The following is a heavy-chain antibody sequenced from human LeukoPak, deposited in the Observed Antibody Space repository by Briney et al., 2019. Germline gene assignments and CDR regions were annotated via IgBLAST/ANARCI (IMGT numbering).Heavy chain of an antibody. V-gene: IGHV4-34*01. CDR1: GGSFSGYY. CDR3: ARVGRLSTSFNYYTDV. CDR2: INHSGST. D-gene: IGHD2-2*01. J-gene: IGHJ6*03. Sequence: KPSETLSLTCAVYGGSFSGYYWSWIRQPPGKGLEWIGEINHSGSTNYNPSLKSRVTISVDTSKNQFSLKLSPVTAADTAVYYCARVGRLSTSFNYYTDVWGKGTTVTVSS.